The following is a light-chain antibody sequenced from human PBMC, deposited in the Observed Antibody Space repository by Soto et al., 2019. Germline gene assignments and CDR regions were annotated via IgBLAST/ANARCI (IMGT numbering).Light chain of an antibody. V-gene: IGKV1-39*01. J-gene: IGKJ3*01. CDR1: QSISSY. CDR3: QQSYSNPRT. CDR2: ATS. Sequence: DIQMTQSPSSLSASLGDRVTITCRASQSISSYLNWYQQKPGKAPKLVIYATSSLQSGVPSTFSGSGSGTDFTLTIRSLQPEDFATYYCQQSYSNPRTFGTGTKVVI.